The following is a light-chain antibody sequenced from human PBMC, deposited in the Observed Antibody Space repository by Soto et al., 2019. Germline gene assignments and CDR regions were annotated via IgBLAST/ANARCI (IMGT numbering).Light chain of an antibody. J-gene: IGLJ1*01. CDR3: CSYTVSGTYV. CDR2: ALS. Sequence: QSVLTQPASVSGSPGQSITISCTGTSSDVGGYNYVSWYQQHPGKAPKLMIYALSNRPSGVSNRFSGSKSGNTATLTISGLQAEDEADYYCCSYTVSGTYVFGTGTKVTVL. CDR1: SSDVGGYNY. V-gene: IGLV2-14*01.